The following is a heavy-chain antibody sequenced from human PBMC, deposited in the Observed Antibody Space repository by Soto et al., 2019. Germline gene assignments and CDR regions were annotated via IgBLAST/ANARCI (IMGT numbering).Heavy chain of an antibody. D-gene: IGHD4-17*01. Sequence: PGGSLRLSCAASGFTFSDYYMSWIRQAPGKGLEWVSYISSSSSYTNYADSVKGRFTISRDNAKNSLYLQMNSLRAEDTAVYYCARDNTVTRSDYWGQGTLVTVSS. CDR3: ARDNTVTRSDY. CDR1: GFTFSDYY. V-gene: IGHV3-11*06. J-gene: IGHJ4*02. CDR2: ISSSSSYT.